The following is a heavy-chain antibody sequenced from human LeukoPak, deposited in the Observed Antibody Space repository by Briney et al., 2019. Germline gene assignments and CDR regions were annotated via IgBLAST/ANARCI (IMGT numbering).Heavy chain of an antibody. CDR1: GFTFSNYW. Sequence: GGSLRLSCAASGFTFSNYWMRWVRQDPGKGLVWVSFINPDGSTTNYADSVKGRFAISRDSAKDALYLQMNSLRAEDTAVYYCAKDLHYGSADYWGQGTLVTVSS. D-gene: IGHD3-10*01. J-gene: IGHJ4*02. CDR3: AKDLHYGSADY. V-gene: IGHV3-74*01. CDR2: INPDGSTT.